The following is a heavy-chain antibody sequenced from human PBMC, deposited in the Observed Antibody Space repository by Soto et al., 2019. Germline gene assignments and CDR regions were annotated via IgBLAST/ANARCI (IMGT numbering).Heavy chain of an antibody. V-gene: IGHV4-59*01. CDR2: IHFSGNT. D-gene: IGHD2-21*02. CDR3: ARLQCTVVTPFDM. J-gene: IGHJ3*02. CDR1: GGSISNYY. Sequence: SETLSLTCTVSGGSISNYYWSWIRQSPEKGLEWIAYIHFSGNTNYNPSLKSRVTISVDTSKNQFSLKLTSVTAADTAMYYCARLQCTVVTPFDMWGQGTMVTVSS.